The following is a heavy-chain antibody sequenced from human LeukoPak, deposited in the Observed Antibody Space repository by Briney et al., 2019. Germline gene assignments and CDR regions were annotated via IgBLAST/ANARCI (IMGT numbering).Heavy chain of an antibody. J-gene: IGHJ3*02. CDR2: ISSSSSTI. V-gene: IGHV3-48*02. CDR3: ARGGIAATRHAFDI. D-gene: IGHD6-13*01. CDR1: GFTFSSYS. Sequence: GGSLRLSCEAPGFTFSSYSVNWVRQAPGKGLEWLLYISSSSSTIYYADSVKGRFTISRDNAKNSLYLQMNSLRDEDTAVYYCARGGIAATRHAFDIWGQGTMVTVSS.